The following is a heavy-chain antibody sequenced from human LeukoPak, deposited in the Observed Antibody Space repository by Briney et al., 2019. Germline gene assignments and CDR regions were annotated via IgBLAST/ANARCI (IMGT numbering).Heavy chain of an antibody. CDR3: ARDPSSWFGEFDY. CDR1: GFTFSNYS. D-gene: IGHD3-10*01. V-gene: IGHV3-11*01. Sequence: GGPLRLSCAAPGFTFSNYSMTWIGRAPGKGLEWVSYISSSGSTIYYADSVKGRFTISRDNAKNSLYLQMNSLRAEDTAVYYCARDPSSWFGEFDYWGQGTLVTVSS. J-gene: IGHJ4*02. CDR2: ISSSGSTI.